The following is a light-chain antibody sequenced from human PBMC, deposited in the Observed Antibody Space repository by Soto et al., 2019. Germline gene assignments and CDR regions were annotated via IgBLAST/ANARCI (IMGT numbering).Light chain of an antibody. CDR2: DAS. Sequence: EIVMTQSPATLSVSPGEGATLSCKASQNVYNNLAWYQQRPGQPPRLLIYDASTRATGISARFSGSGYRTEFTLTISSLQSEDFAAYFCQQCRNWPLTFGGGTKVEIK. J-gene: IGKJ4*01. V-gene: IGKV3-15*01. CDR3: QQCRNWPLT. CDR1: QNVYNN.